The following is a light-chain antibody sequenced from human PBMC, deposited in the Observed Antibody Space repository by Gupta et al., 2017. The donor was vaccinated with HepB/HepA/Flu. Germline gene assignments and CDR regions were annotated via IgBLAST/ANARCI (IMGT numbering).Light chain of an antibody. Sequence: DIQMTQSPSALTASVGDSVPITCRACQYISSRLAWYQQKPGKAPNLLIYKASTLQSGVPSRFSGSGSGTEFTLTISSLQPDDFATYYCQQYTTYMWTFGQGTKVEIK. CDR3: QQYTTYMWT. V-gene: IGKV1-5*03. CDR2: KAS. CDR1: QYISSR. J-gene: IGKJ1*01.